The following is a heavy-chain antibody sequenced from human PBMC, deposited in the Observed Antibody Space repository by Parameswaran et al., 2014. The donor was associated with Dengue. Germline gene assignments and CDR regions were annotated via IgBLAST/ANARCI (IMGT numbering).Heavy chain of an antibody. D-gene: IGHD4-17*01. V-gene: IGHV4-31*02. Sequence: PGKGLEWIGYIYYSGSTYYNPSLKSRVTISVDTSKNQFSLKLSSVTAADTAVYYCASWRLRQSLYYYYMDVWGKGTTVTVSS. J-gene: IGHJ6*03. CDR3: ASWRLRQSLYYYYMDV. CDR2: IYYSGST.